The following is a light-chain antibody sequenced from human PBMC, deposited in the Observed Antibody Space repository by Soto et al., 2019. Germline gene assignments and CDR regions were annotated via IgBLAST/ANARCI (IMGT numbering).Light chain of an antibody. CDR1: SSDVGGYNY. CDR3: NSYAGTNNVV. V-gene: IGLV2-8*01. CDR2: EVS. Sequence: QSALTQPPSASGSPGQSVTISCTGTSSDVGGYNYVSWYQQHPGKAPKLMIYEVSKRPSGLPDRFSGSKSGNTASLTVSGLQVEDGANYYSNSYAGTNNVVFGGGTKLTVL. J-gene: IGLJ2*01.